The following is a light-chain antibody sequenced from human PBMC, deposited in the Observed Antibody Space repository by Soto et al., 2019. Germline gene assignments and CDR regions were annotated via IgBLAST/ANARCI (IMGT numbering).Light chain of an antibody. CDR2: WAS. CDR1: RMVLYKSNNKNH. Sequence: DIVMTQSPDSLAVSLGERATMNFNGVRMVLYKSNNKNHLAWYQQKPGQPPQLIIYWASTRESGVPERFSGSGSGTDFTLTISSLEAEDVAFYWCQQYFDVPFTFGGGTKVDIK. CDR3: QQYFDVPFT. V-gene: IGKV4-1*01. J-gene: IGKJ4*01.